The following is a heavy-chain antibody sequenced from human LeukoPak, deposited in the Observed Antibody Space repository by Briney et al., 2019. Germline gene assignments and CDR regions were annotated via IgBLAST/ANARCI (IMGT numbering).Heavy chain of an antibody. CDR1: GXTFSTYA. V-gene: IGHV3-23*01. D-gene: IGHD3-3*01. Sequence: GGSLRLSCAASGXTFSTYAMSWVRQAPGKGLEWVSGISGSGGSTYYAVSVKGRFTISRDNSKNTLYLQMNSLRVEDTAVYYCAKDFYRDITARIDYWGQGTLVTVSS. J-gene: IGHJ4*02. CDR3: AKDFYRDITARIDY. CDR2: ISGSGGST.